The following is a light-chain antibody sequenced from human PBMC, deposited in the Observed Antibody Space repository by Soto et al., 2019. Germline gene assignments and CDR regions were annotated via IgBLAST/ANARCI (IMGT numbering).Light chain of an antibody. V-gene: IGLV2-11*01. CDR1: SSDVGSYNY. CDR3: CSYAGSYTYV. CDR2: DVS. Sequence: QSALTQPRSVSGSPGQSVTISCTGTSSDVGSYNYVSWYQQPPGKAPKLMIYDVSNRPAGVPDLFSGSKSDNMASLTISGVHADDEADYYCCSYAGSYTYVFGTGTKLTVL. J-gene: IGLJ1*01.